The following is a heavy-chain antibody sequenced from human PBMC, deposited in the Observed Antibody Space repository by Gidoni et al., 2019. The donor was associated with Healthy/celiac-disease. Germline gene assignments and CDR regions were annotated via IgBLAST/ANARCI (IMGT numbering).Heavy chain of an antibody. CDR3: ARQHILGIAAAGD. V-gene: IGHV5-51*01. D-gene: IGHD6-13*01. CDR1: GYSFTSYW. J-gene: IGHJ4*02. Sequence: EVQLVQYGAEVKQPGESLQISCKGSGYSFTSYWIGWVRQMPGKGLEWMGIIYPGDSDTRYSPSVQGQVTISADKSISTAYLQWSSLKASDTAMYYCARQHILGIAAAGDWGQGTLVTVSS. CDR2: IYPGDSDT.